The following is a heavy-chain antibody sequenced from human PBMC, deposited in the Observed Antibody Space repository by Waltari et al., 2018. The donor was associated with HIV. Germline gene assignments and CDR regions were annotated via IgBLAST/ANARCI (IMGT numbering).Heavy chain of an antibody. CDR2: IGVSSNYL. J-gene: IGHJ4*02. CDR1: DFDFARFT. Sequence: EARLTESGGGLVMPGTSLRLSCSGSDFDFARFTMTWIRQTPNGGLQWVVSIGVSSNYLYYSDSVKGRFTVSRDNAKGSLSLQMTRLRSEDSGLYFCARDRTSVTTGDFDSWGRGTLVTVSS. D-gene: IGHD4-17*01. V-gene: IGHV3-21*02. CDR3: ARDRTSVTTGDFDS.